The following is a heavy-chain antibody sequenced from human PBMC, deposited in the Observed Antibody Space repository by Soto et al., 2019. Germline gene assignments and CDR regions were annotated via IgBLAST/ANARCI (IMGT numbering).Heavy chain of an antibody. V-gene: IGHV4-59*01. CDR1: GGSITSSY. CDR3: ARGEDAFFYCGLDV. CDR2: IYDTGISGYTPST. J-gene: IGHJ6*02. Sequence: SETLSLTCTVSGGSITSSYWSWIRRPPGKGLEWIAYIYDTGISGYTPSTSYNPSLKSRVTMSVDTSKSQFSLKLTSVTAADTAVYYCARGEDAFFYCGLDVWGQGITVTVSS.